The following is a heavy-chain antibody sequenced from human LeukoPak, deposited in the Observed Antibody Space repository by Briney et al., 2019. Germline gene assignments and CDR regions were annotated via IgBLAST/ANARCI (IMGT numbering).Heavy chain of an antibody. V-gene: IGHV3-66*02. D-gene: IGHD3-10*01. CDR3: ATTASGGHYNYFDH. CDR1: RFTVSNNY. J-gene: IGHJ4*02. Sequence: GGSLRLSRAASRFTVSNNYMSWVRQAPGKGLEWVSVIYGGGSAYYPDPVKGRFTISRDNSKNTLYLQMNSLRAEDTAVYYCATTASGGHYNYFDHWGQGTLVTVSS. CDR2: IYGGGSA.